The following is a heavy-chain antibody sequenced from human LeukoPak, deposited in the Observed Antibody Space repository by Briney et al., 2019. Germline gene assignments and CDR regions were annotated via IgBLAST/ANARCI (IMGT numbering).Heavy chain of an antibody. V-gene: IGHV3-23*01. D-gene: IGHD3-22*01. Sequence: GSLRLSCAASGFPFSSYAMSWVRRAPGKGLGWVSAISGSGGSTYYADSVKGRFTISRDNSKNTLYLQMNSLRAEDTAVYYCAKDLTMIVVVIDAFDIWGQGTMVTASS. CDR1: GFPFSSYA. CDR3: AKDLTMIVVVIDAFDI. J-gene: IGHJ3*02. CDR2: ISGSGGST.